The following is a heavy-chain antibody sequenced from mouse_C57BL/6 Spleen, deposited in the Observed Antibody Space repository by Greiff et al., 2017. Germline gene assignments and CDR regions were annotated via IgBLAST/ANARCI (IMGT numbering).Heavy chain of an antibody. CDR2: ISLKSDNYSI. CDR3: TGGVPFDY. V-gene: IGHV6-3*01. J-gene: IGHJ2*01. Sequence: VKLVESGGGLVQPGGSMKLSCVASGFTFSDYCMNWVRQSPEQGLEWVAQISLKSDNYSINYAESVKGRFTMSRDESKSSVYLQMNNLRAEDTGMYYCTGGVPFDYWGQGTTLTVSS. CDR1: GFTFSDYC.